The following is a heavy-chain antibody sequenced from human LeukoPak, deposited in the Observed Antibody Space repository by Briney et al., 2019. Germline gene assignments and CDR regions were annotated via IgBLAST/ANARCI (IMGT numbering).Heavy chain of an antibody. J-gene: IGHJ3*02. CDR2: ITGSGGST. CDR3: AKGDTPNSGPSGAFDI. Sequence: GGSLRLSCAASRFTFSTYAMNWVRQAPGKGLEWVSAITGSGGSTYYADPVKGRFTISRDNSKNTLYLQMNSLRAEDTAVYYCAKGDTPNSGPSGAFDIWGQGTVVTVSS. CDR1: RFTFSTYA. V-gene: IGHV3-23*01. D-gene: IGHD1-26*01.